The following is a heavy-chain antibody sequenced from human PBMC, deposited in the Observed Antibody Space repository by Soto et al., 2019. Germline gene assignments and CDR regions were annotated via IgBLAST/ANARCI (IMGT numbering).Heavy chain of an antibody. CDR3: AKGHPGGSCYSGLDC. CDR1: GFTFSSCA. Sequence: VQLLESGGGLVQPGGSLRLSCAASGFTFSSCAITWVRQAPGKGLEWVLAISGSGDTTYYADSVKGRFTISRDTSKNTVYLQMNSLRADDTAVYYCAKGHPGGSCYSGLDCWGQGTLVTVSS. V-gene: IGHV3-23*01. D-gene: IGHD2-15*01. J-gene: IGHJ4*02. CDR2: ISGSGDTT.